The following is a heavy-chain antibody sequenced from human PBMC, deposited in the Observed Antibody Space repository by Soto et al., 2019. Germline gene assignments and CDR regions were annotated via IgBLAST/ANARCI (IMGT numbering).Heavy chain of an antibody. D-gene: IGHD2-21*02. CDR3: ASERLCGADCYFFDN. J-gene: IGHJ4*02. CDR2: ISGSNNNI. V-gene: IGHV3-48*03. CDR1: RFTLRNYE. Sequence: LRLSCVASRFTLRNYEMNWVRQAPGKGLEWISKISGSNNNIYYADSVRGRFTISRDNAKNSLYLQMNSLRAEDTAIYYCASERLCGADCYFFDNWGQGTQVTVSS.